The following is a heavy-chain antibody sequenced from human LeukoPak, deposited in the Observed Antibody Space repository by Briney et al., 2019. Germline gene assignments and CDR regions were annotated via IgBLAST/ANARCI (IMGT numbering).Heavy chain of an antibody. Sequence: GGTLRLSCVASGFNFNKYGMNWVRQVPGKGLEWLTAISGSGISAYYADSVKGRFTISGDNSKNTLFLQMNSLRAEDTAVYYCAHGAMYQLDYWGQGTLVIVSS. CDR2: ISGSGISA. V-gene: IGHV3-23*01. CDR1: GFNFNKYG. D-gene: IGHD2-2*01. CDR3: AHGAMYQLDY. J-gene: IGHJ4*02.